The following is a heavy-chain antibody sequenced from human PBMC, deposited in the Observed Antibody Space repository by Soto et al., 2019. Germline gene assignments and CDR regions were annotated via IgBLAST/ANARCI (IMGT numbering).Heavy chain of an antibody. J-gene: IGHJ4*02. CDR1: GYSFSTYW. D-gene: IGHD3-9*01. CDR2: IYPGDSGT. Sequence: GESLKISCKTSGYSFSTYWIGCVRQMPGKGLEWMGIIYPGDSGTRYSPSFQGQVTISADTAIVTAYLQWSSLKASDTAVYYCARSSQLFDWLLYGLYFYYWGQGTQVTVSS. CDR3: ARSSQLFDWLLYGLYFYY. V-gene: IGHV5-51*01.